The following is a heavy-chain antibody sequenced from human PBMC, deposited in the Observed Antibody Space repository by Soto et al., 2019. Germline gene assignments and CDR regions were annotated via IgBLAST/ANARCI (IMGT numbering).Heavy chain of an antibody. Sequence: QVQLQESGPGLVRPSQTLSLTCTVSGGSITNGDYDWNWIRQHPGKGLEWIGYTNYRGTTFYNPSLKSRVFISVETSKNQCSLNLSSVTAADTAVYFCARDAPGEAPYWGQGTLVTISS. J-gene: IGHJ4*02. CDR1: GGSITNGDYD. CDR3: ARDAPGEAPY. V-gene: IGHV4-31*03. CDR2: TNYRGTT. D-gene: IGHD2-2*01.